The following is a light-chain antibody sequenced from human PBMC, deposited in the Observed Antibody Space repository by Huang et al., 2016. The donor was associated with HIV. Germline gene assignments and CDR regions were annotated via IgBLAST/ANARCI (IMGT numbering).Light chain of an antibody. V-gene: IGKV3-15*01. Sequence: IVMTQSPVTLSVSPGERAALSCRAGQSSKSNLDWYQRKPGQAPRLLIYCASTRATGVPARVSGRGSGTEFTLTINNLQSDDFAVYYCQQYDYWPPVTFGQGTKV. CDR3: QQYDYWPPVT. CDR2: CAS. CDR1: QSSKSN. J-gene: IGKJ1*01.